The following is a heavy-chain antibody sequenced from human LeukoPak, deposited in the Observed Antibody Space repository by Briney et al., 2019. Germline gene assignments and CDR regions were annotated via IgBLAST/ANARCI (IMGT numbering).Heavy chain of an antibody. CDR1: GFTFTIYG. Sequence: GGSLRLSCAASGFTFTIYGMNWLRQAPGKGLEWVSYLSGRSDCIYYAESVKGRFTISRDNARNSLYLQMNSLRDEDTAVYYCARGVPYASWSGPHYSDYWGQGTLVTVSS. CDR3: ARGVPYASWSGPHYSDY. V-gene: IGHV3-48*02. D-gene: IGHD3-3*01. J-gene: IGHJ4*02. CDR2: LSGRSDCI.